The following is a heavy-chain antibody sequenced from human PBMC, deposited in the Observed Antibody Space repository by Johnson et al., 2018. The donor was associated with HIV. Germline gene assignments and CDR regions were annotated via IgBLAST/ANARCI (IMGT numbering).Heavy chain of an antibody. V-gene: IGHV3-30*04. CDR1: GFTFRSYA. J-gene: IGHJ3*02. Sequence: QMLLVESGGGVVQPGRSLRLSCVASGFTFRSYAMHWVRQAPGKGLEWVAVISYDGSNKYYADSVKGRFTISRDNSKNTLYLQMNSIRPADTAVYYCARDEWSRSSGDAFDIWGQGTMVTVSS. CDR2: ISYDGSNK. D-gene: IGHD6-6*01. CDR3: ARDEWSRSSGDAFDI.